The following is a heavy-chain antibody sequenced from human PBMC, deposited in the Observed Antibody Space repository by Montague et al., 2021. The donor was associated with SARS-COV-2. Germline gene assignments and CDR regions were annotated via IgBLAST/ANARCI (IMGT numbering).Heavy chain of an antibody. CDR1: GGSMSDHY. CDR3: ARAVSVRRAVNWFDP. J-gene: IGHJ5*02. D-gene: IGHD3-10*01. V-gene: IGHV4-59*11. CDR2: IYYSGGI. Sequence: SETLSLTCTVSGGSMSDHYWAWIRQPPGQGLEWLAYIYYSGGIXSXASXXXRVSMSVDTSKNQFSLKLTSVTAADTAVYYCARAVSVRRAVNWFDPWGQGTLVTVSS.